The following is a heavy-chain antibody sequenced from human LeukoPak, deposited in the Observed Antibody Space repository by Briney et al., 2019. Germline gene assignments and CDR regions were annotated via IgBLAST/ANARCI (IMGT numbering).Heavy chain of an antibody. CDR2: ISGSGGST. CDR3: TRVSIFDTYYYYYMDV. D-gene: IGHD3-3*01. Sequence: GGSLRLSCAASGFTFSSYAMSWVRQAPGKGLEWVSAISGSGGSTYYADSVKGRFTIFRDNSKNTLYLQMNSLRAEDTAVYYCTRVSIFDTYYYYYMDVWGKGTTVTVSS. CDR1: GFTFSSYA. V-gene: IGHV3-23*01. J-gene: IGHJ6*03.